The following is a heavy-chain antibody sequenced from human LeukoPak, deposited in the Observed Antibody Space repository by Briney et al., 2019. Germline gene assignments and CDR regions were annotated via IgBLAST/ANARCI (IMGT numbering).Heavy chain of an antibody. J-gene: IGHJ4*02. CDR3: ARGGARDIWYFAY. V-gene: IGHV3-30*02. CDR2: VRYDGRDK. D-gene: IGHD2-21*01. Sequence: PGGSLRLSCEVSGFTFSAYGIHWVRHSPGKGLEGVAFVRYDGRDKFYADSVKGRFIVSKDNSRTTLQLQMNSLRSEDTAVYFCARGGARDIWYFAYWGQGIRVTVSS. CDR1: GFTFSAYG.